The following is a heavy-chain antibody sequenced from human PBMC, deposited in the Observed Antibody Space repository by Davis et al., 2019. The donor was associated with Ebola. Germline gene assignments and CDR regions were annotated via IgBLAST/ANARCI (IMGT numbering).Heavy chain of an antibody. CDR1: GYTFATHW. CDR2: INPGDSDT. J-gene: IGHJ4*02. D-gene: IGHD2-15*01. Sequence: GESLKISCKGSGYTFATHWIAWVRQKPGKGLEWMGIINPGDSDTRQSPTFQGQVTFSVDKSISTAYLQWNSLEASDTAMYYCARGGRHSNVDFDYWGQGTLVTVSS. CDR3: ARGGRHSNVDFDY. V-gene: IGHV5-51*01.